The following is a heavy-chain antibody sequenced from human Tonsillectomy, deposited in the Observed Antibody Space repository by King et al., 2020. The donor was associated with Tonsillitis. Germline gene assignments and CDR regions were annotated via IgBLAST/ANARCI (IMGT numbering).Heavy chain of an antibody. CDR1: GFTMNSYA. D-gene: IGHD4-17*01. J-gene: IGHJ4*02. Sequence: VQLVESGGDLVQPGGSLRLSCAVSGFTMNSYAMNWVRPAPGKGLEWVSGISGRAGKTYYADSVKGRFTISRDTSKNTLYLQMNGLGAEDTALYYCAKRSGDNFGPLDYWGQGTLVAVSS. CDR3: AKRSGDNFGPLDY. CDR2: ISGRAGKT. V-gene: IGHV3-23*04.